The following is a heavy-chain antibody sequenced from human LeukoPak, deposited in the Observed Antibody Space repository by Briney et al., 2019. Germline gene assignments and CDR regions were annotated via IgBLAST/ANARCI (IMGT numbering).Heavy chain of an antibody. D-gene: IGHD3-10*01. V-gene: IGHV1-18*01. CDR2: ISAYNGNK. Sequence: ASVKVSCKASGYTFTSYGISWVRQTPGQGLEWMGWISAYNGNKNNPQRLQGRVTMNTDTSTSTAYMELRSLRSDDTAVYYCARPTDELNFDYWGQGTLVTVSS. J-gene: IGHJ4*02. CDR3: ARPTDELNFDY. CDR1: GYTFTSYG.